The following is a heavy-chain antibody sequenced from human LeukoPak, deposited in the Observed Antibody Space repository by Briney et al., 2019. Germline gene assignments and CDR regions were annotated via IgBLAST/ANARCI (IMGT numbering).Heavy chain of an antibody. V-gene: IGHV3-74*01. CDR2: INSDGSRA. CDR1: GFTFSDYW. D-gene: IGHD5-18*01. CDR3: ARVITGSTYGQFDF. J-gene: IGHJ4*02. Sequence: GGSLRLSCTASGFTFSDYWMHWVRQAPGKGLVWVSRINSDGSRANYAGCVKGRFTISRDNAKNTVFLQMNSLTAEDAAVYYCARVITGSTYGQFDFWGQGALATVSS.